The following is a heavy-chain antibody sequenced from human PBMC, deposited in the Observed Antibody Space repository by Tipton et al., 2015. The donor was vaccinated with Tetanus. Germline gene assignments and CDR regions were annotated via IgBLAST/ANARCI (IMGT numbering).Heavy chain of an antibody. CDR3: ARANYDFSKKGPFDS. CDR1: GASLRGGDYH. CDR2: ISGSGTN. J-gene: IGHJ4*02. Sequence: TLSLTCTVSGASLRGGDYHWSWIRQPPGQGLEWLAYISGSGTNNSNYAIKRRITMTQNTTRKQFSLKQTPGTAADTALYYWARANYDFSKKGPFDSWGQGSPVLVSS. V-gene: IGHV4-61*08. D-gene: IGHD3-3*01.